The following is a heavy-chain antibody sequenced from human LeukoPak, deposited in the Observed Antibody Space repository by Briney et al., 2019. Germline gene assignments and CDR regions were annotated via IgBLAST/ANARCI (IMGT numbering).Heavy chain of an antibody. J-gene: IGHJ4*02. Sequence: GESLKISCKGSGYSFTSYWIGWVRQMPGKGLEWMGIIYPGDSDTRYSPSFQGQVTISADKSISTAYLQWSSLKASDTAMYYCARAGCRNMVRGVIGISFPDYWGQGTLVTVSS. CDR3: ARAGCRNMVRGVIGISFPDY. CDR1: GYSFTSYW. V-gene: IGHV5-51*01. D-gene: IGHD3-10*01. CDR2: IYPGDSDT.